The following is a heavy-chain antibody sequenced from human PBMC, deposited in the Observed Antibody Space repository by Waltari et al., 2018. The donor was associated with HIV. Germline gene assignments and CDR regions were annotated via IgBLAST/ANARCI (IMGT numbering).Heavy chain of an antibody. Sequence: EVQLVESGGGLVKPGGSLRLSCAASGFTFSSYSMNWVRQAPGKGLELVSSISSSSSYIYYADSVKGRFTISRDNAKNSLYLQMNSLRAEDTAVYYCARDISYYYGMDVWGQGTTVTVSS. J-gene: IGHJ6*02. CDR1: GFTFSSYS. CDR2: ISSSSSYI. V-gene: IGHV3-21*01. CDR3: ARDISYYYGMDV. D-gene: IGHD3-9*01.